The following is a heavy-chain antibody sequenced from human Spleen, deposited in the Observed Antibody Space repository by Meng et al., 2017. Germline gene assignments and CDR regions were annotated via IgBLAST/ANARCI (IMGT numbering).Heavy chain of an antibody. V-gene: IGHV1-8*01. CDR2: MNPNSGNT. D-gene: IGHD3-9*01. CDR1: GYTFTSYD. CDR3: ARGAPHYDLLTGYSYFDY. J-gene: IGHJ4*02. Sequence: QVQVVRSGAEVKKPGASVKVSCKASGYTFTSYDINWVRQATGQGLEWMGWMNPNSGNTGYAQKFQGRVTMTTDTSTSTAYMEVRSLRSDDTAVYYCARGAPHYDLLTGYSYFDYWGQGTLVTVSS.